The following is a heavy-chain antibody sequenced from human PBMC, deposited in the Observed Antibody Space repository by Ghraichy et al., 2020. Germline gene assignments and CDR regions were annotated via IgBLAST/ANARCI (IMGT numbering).Heavy chain of an antibody. D-gene: IGHD3-16*01. V-gene: IGHV1-8*01. Sequence: ASVKVSCKASGYTFTSYDLNWVRQSTGQGLEWMGWMSPHSGKTGYAQKFQGRVTMTWNTPTSTAYMDLSSLKSEDTAIYYCARAPGGGDIDYWGQGSLVTVSS. J-gene: IGHJ4*02. CDR3: ARAPGGGDIDY. CDR2: MSPHSGKT. CDR1: GYTFTSYD.